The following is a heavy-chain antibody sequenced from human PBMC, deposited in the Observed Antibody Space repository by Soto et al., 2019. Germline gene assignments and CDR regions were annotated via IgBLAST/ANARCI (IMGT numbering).Heavy chain of an antibody. CDR1: GFTFSSYG. D-gene: IGHD6-13*01. Sequence: PGGSLRLSCAASGFTFSSYGMHWVRQAPGKGQEGVAVISYDGSNKYYADSVKGRFTISRDNSKNTLYLQMNSLRAEDTAVYYCAKDRNLAAAGSAYYYYYGMDVWGQGTTVTVSS. CDR2: ISYDGSNK. V-gene: IGHV3-30*18. J-gene: IGHJ6*02. CDR3: AKDRNLAAAGSAYYYYYGMDV.